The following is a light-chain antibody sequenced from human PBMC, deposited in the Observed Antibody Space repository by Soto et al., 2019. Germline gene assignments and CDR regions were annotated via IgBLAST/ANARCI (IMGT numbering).Light chain of an antibody. Sequence: PGERATLSCRASRSVSSSLAWYQQKPGQAPRLLIYAASTRATGIPARFSGSGSGTEFTLTISSLQSEDFAICYCQQYDNWPPLTFGGGTKVEIK. CDR2: AAS. CDR3: QQYDNWPPLT. J-gene: IGKJ4*01. V-gene: IGKV3-15*01. CDR1: RSVSSS.